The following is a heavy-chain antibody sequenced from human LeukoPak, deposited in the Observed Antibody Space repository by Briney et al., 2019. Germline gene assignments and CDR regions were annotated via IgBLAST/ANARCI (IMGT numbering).Heavy chain of an antibody. D-gene: IGHD3-22*01. J-gene: IGHJ4*02. CDR3: ARLGDSSGYSLFDY. CDR1: GGSISSYY. V-gene: IGHV4-4*09. Sequence: PSETLSLTCTVSGGSISSYYWSWIRQPPGKGLEWIGYIYTSGSTNYNPSLKSRVTISVDTSKNQFSLKLSSVTAADTAVYYCARLGDSSGYSLFDYWGQGTLGTVSS. CDR2: IYTSGST.